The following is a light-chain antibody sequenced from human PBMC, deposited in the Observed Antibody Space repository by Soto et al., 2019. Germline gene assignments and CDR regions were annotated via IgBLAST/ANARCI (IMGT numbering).Light chain of an antibody. Sequence: EIVLTQSPGTLSLSPGERAIFSGRLCQRVSTDNLAWFQQKPGQAPRLLIYGAFKRATGIPDRFSASGSGTDFTLTISRIEPEDFAVYCCQQYGSSPRTFGQGTKVDIK. CDR2: GAF. CDR1: QRVSTDN. V-gene: IGKV3-20*01. J-gene: IGKJ1*01. CDR3: QQYGSSPRT.